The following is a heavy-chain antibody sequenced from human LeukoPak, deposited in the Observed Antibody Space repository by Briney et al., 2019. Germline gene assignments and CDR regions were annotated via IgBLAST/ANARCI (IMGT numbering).Heavy chain of an antibody. CDR1: GFTFSSYW. V-gene: IGHV3-74*01. D-gene: IGHD2-15*01. CDR2: INSDGSRT. CDR3: ARGRAALSYYMDV. J-gene: IGHJ6*03. Sequence: GGSLRLSCAASGFTFSSYWMYWVRQAPGKGLVWVSRINSDGSRTSYADSVKGRFTISRDNAKNTLFLQMNSLRAEDTAVFYCARGRAALSYYMDVWGKGTTVTISS.